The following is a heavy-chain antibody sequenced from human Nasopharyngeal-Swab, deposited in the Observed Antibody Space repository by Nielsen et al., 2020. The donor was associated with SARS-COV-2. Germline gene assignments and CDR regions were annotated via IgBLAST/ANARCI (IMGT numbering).Heavy chain of an antibody. V-gene: IGHV5-10-1*01. CDR1: GYRFSSYW. D-gene: IGHD3-10*01. Sequence: GESLKISCKGSGYRFSSYWNSWVRQMPGKGLEWMGIIDPSDSYSNYSPSFQGHVTISVDKSLSTAFLQWSSLKASDTAVYYCARRSFYYGSGTVRGMDVWGQGTTVTVSS. CDR3: ARRSFYYGSGTVRGMDV. CDR2: IDPSDSYS. J-gene: IGHJ6*02.